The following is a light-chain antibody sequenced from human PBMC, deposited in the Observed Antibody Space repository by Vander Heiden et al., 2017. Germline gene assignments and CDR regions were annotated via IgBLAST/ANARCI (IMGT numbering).Light chain of an antibody. CDR1: QSISSY. J-gene: IGKJ2*01. Sequence: DIQMTQSPSSLSASVGDRVTITCRASQSISSYLNWYQQKPGKAPKLLIYAASSLQSGVPSRFSGSGSGTDVTLTISSLQPEEFATDYCQQSYSTPPYTFGQGTKLEIK. CDR3: QQSYSTPPYT. V-gene: IGKV1-39*01. CDR2: AAS.